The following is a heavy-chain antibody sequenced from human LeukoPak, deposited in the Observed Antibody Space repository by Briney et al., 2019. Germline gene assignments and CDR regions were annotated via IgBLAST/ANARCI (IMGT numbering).Heavy chain of an antibody. CDR2: INHSGST. CDR3: ARGRGYSTNFDY. CDR1: GGSFSGYY. V-gene: IGHV4-34*01. D-gene: IGHD5-18*01. Sequence: PSETLSLTCAVYGGSFSGYYWSWIRQPPGKGLEWIGEINHSGSTNYNPSLKSRVTISVDTSKNQFSLKLSSVTAADTAVYYCARGRGYSTNFDYWGQGTLVTVSS. J-gene: IGHJ4*02.